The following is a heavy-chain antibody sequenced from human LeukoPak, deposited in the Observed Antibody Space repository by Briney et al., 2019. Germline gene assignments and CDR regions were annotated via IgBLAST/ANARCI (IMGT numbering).Heavy chain of an antibody. J-gene: IGHJ4*02. D-gene: IGHD6-13*01. CDR2: MNPNSGNT. CDR3: ARGHSTTPGQQLVG. CDR1: GYTFTSYD. V-gene: IGHV1-8*01. Sequence: ASVKVSCKASGYTFTSYDINWVRQATGQGLEWMGWMNPNSGNTGYAQKFQGRVTMTRNTSISTAYMELSSLRSEDTAVYYCARGHSTTPGQQLVGWGQGTLVTVSS.